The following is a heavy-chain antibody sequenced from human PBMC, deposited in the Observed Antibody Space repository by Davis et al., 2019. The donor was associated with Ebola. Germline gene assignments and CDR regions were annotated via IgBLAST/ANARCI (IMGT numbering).Heavy chain of an antibody. CDR1: GGSISSYY. D-gene: IGHD2/OR15-2a*01. V-gene: IGHV4-59*08. J-gene: IGHJ3*02. CDR2: IYYNGST. Sequence: SETLSLTCTVSGGSISSYYWSWIRQPPGKGLEWIGYIYYNGSTNYNPSLKSRVTISVDTSKNQFSLKLSSVTAADTAVYYCARYLGSWDAFDIWGQGTLVSVSS. CDR3: ARYLGSWDAFDI.